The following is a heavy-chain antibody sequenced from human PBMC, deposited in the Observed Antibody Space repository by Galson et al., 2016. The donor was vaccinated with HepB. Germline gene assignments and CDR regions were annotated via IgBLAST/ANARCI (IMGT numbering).Heavy chain of an antibody. CDR3: ARDRGSYRVRYGMDV. D-gene: IGHD1-26*01. V-gene: IGHV3-21*01. CDR1: GFTLSLSQ. CDR2: ISTTGTNI. Sequence: LRLSCAASGFTLSLSQMVWVRQAPGKGLEWISSISTTGTNIFYADSVKGRFTISRDNANNSLSLQMKSLRAEDTAVYYCARDRGSYRVRYGMDVWGQGTTVTVSS. J-gene: IGHJ6*02.